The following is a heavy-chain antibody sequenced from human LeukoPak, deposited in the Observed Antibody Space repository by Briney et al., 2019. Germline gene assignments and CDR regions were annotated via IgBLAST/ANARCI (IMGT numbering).Heavy chain of an antibody. J-gene: IGHJ6*02. CDR2: INPNSGGT. Sequence: ASVKVSCKASGYTFTGYYMHWVRQSPGQGLEWMGWINPNSGGTNYAQKFQGWVTMTRDTSISTAYMELSRLKSDDTAVYYCAIHLTGSGFAMDVWGQGTTVTVSS. D-gene: IGHD3-10*01. CDR3: AIHLTGSGFAMDV. V-gene: IGHV1-2*04. CDR1: GYTFTGYY.